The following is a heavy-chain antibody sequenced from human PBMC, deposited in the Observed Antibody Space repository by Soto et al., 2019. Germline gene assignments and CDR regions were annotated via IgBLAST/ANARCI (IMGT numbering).Heavy chain of an antibody. CDR1: GFTFSSYW. V-gene: IGHV3-7*04. Sequence: EVQLVESGGGLVQPGGSLRLSCAASGFTFSSYWMIWVRQAPGKGLEWVADINQNGGEKHYLDSVEGRFTISRDNAKNSLYLQMNSLRDEDTAVYYCARAAYHPLPSSWGQGTLVTVSS. CDR3: ARAAYHPLPSS. D-gene: IGHD2-2*01. CDR2: INQNGGEK. J-gene: IGHJ4*02.